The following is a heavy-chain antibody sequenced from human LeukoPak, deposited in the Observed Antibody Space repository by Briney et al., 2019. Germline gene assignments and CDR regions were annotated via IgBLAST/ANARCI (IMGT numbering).Heavy chain of an antibody. CDR1: GFTVSSNY. CDR2: ITGSGGST. Sequence: PGGSLRLSCAASGFTVSSNYMSWVRQAPGKGLEWVSAITGSGGSTYYADSVKGRFTISRDNSRNTLYLHMDSLRADDTAVYYCAKERITIFGVLPLWDAFDIWGQGTMVTVSS. J-gene: IGHJ3*02. V-gene: IGHV3-23*01. D-gene: IGHD3-3*01. CDR3: AKERITIFGVLPLWDAFDI.